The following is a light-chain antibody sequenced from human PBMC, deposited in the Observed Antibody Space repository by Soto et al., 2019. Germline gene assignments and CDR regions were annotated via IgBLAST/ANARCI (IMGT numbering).Light chain of an antibody. J-gene: IGLJ1*01. Sequence: QSALAQPASVSGSPGQSITISCTGTSSDVGGYNYVSWYQQHPGKAPKLMIYDVSNRPSGVSNRFSGSKSGNTASLTISGLQAEDEADYYCSSYTSSSTLGVFGTATRSPS. CDR2: DVS. CDR1: SSDVGGYNY. CDR3: SSYTSSSTLGV. V-gene: IGLV2-14*01.